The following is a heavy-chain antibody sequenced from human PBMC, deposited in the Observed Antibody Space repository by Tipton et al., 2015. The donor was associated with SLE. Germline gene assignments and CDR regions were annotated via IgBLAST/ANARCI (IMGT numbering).Heavy chain of an antibody. CDR3: AREVKQLLIYFDS. CDR1: GASISTFY. Sequence: TLSLTCTVSGASISTFYWSWIRQPPGKGLEWIGFIYYSGNTYYNPSLKNRVTISVDTSKNQFSLKLSSVTAADTAVYFCAREVKQLLIYFDSWGQGTLVTVSS. CDR2: IYYSGNT. J-gene: IGHJ4*02. D-gene: IGHD6-6*01. V-gene: IGHV4-59*12.